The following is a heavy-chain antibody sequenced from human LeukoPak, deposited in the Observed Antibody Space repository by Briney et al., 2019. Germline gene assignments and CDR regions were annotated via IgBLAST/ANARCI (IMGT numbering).Heavy chain of an antibody. CDR2: IYHSGST. V-gene: IGHV4-4*02. J-gene: IGHJ3*02. D-gene: IGHD4-17*01. CDR3: ARGPRGLRPNAFDI. Sequence: PSETLSLTCAVSGGSISSSNWWSWVRQPPGKGLEWIGEIYHSGSTNYNPSLKSRVTISVDTSKNQFSLKLSSVTAADTAVYYCARGPRGLRPNAFDIWGQGTMVTVSS. CDR1: GGSISSSNW.